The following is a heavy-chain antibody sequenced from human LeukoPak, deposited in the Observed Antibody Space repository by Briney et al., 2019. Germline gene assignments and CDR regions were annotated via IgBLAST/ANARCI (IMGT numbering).Heavy chain of an antibody. CDR1: GFTFSGSA. J-gene: IGHJ3*02. V-gene: IGHV3-73*01. Sequence: PGGSLRLSCAAPGFTFSGSAMHWVRQASGKGLEWVGRIRSKANSYATAYAASVKGRFTISRDDSKNTAYLQMNSLKTEDTAVYYCTMYVRGYSGYDSGVAFDIWGQGTMVTVSS. CDR3: TMYVRGYSGYDSGVAFDI. CDR2: IRSKANSYAT. D-gene: IGHD5-12*01.